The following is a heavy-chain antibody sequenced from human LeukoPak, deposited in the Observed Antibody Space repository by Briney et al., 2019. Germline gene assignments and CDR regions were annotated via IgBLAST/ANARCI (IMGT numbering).Heavy chain of an antibody. Sequence: GGSLSLACAASGFTFSSYQLIWLRQAPGKGREWVPYISSSGSNMDYADSVKGRFTIARDNAKNSLYLQMNSLRAEDTAVYDCAREGGEGVLLLTFDYWGQGTLVTVP. J-gene: IGHJ4*02. CDR2: ISSSGSNM. CDR1: GFTFSSYQ. D-gene: IGHD1-26*01. CDR3: AREGGEGVLLLTFDY. V-gene: IGHV3-48*03.